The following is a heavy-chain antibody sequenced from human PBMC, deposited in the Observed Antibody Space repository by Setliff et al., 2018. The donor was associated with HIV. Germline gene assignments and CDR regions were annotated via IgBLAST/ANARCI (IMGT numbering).Heavy chain of an antibody. CDR1: GFTFGDFC. CDR3: ARVQQQLLQEDDYFDY. V-gene: IGHV3-48*01. Sequence: GGSLRLSCETSGFTFGDFCMNWVRQAPGKGLEWISYISSKRTSIYYADSVKGRFTLSRDNFRNTLYLQMNSLRPEDTAVYYCARVQQQLLQEDDYFDYWGQGTLVTVSS. J-gene: IGHJ4*02. CDR2: ISSKRTSI. D-gene: IGHD6-13*01.